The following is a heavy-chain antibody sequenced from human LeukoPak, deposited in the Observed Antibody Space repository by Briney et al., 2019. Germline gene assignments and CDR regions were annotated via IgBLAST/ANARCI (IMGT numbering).Heavy chain of an antibody. CDR2: IYPGDSDT. J-gene: IGHJ4*02. Sequence: GESLKISCKGSAYRFTNYWIGWVRQMPGKGLEWMGIIYPGDSDTGYSTSVQAQVTSSTDKSISTDYLQWRPLKASNTDMNAGERWAATGTGLDYWGQGTLVTVSS. V-gene: IGHV5-51*01. CDR1: AYRFTNYW. D-gene: IGHD6-13*01. CDR3: ERWAATGTGLDY.